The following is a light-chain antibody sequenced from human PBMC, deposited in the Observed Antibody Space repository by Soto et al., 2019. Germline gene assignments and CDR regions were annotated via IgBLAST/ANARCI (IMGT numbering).Light chain of an antibody. J-gene: IGKJ1*01. CDR1: QSVSSSY. CDR3: QQYGSSRT. CDR2: GAS. V-gene: IGKV3-20*01. Sequence: EIVLTQSPGTLSLSPGERATLSCRASQSVSSSYLAWYQQRPGQAPRLLIYGASSRATGIPDRFSGSGSGTDFTLTISRLETEDFGVYYCQQYGSSRTFGQGTKVEI.